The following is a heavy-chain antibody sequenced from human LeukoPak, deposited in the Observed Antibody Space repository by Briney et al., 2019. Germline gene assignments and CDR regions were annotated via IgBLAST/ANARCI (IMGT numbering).Heavy chain of an antibody. CDR1: GFTFSSYW. CDR3: ARGKPSYYYDSSAYFYNGAFDI. CDR2: INSDGSST. V-gene: IGHV3-74*01. Sequence: GGSLRLSCAASGFTFSSYWMHWVRQAPGKGLVWVSRINSDGSSTSYADSVKGRFTISRDNAKNTLYLQMNSLRADDTAVYYCARGKPSYYYDSSAYFYNGAFDIWGQGTMVTVSS. D-gene: IGHD3-22*01. J-gene: IGHJ3*02.